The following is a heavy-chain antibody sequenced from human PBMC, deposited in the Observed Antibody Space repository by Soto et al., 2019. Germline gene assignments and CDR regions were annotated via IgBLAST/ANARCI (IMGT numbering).Heavy chain of an antibody. V-gene: IGHV4-30-2*01. CDR2: IYHSGST. CDR1: GGSISSGGYS. J-gene: IGHJ4*02. D-gene: IGHD6-13*01. Sequence: PSETLSLTCAVSGGSISSGGYSWSWIRQPPGKGLEWIGYIYHSGSTYYNPSLKSRVTISVDRSKNQFSLKLSSVTAADTAVYYCARLPHLKAGRQLVGRYYFDYWGQGTLVTVSS. CDR3: ARLPHLKAGRQLVGRYYFDY.